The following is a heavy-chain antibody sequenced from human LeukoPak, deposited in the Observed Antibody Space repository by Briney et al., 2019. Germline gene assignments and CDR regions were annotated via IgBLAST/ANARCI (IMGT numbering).Heavy chain of an antibody. Sequence: GGSLRLSCAASGFTFSSYTMNWVRQAPGKGLEWVAFIRYDGSNKYYADSVKGRFTISRDNSKNTLYLQMNSLRAEDTAVYYCAKDRKYYYGSGSSFDYWGQGTLVTVSS. CDR2: IRYDGSNK. CDR3: AKDRKYYYGSGSSFDY. J-gene: IGHJ4*02. CDR1: GFTFSSYT. D-gene: IGHD3-10*01. V-gene: IGHV3-30*02.